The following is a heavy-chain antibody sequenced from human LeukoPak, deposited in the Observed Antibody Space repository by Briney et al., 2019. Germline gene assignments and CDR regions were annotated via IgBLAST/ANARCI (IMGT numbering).Heavy chain of an antibody. Sequence: SETLSLTCAVYGGSFSGYYWSWIRQPPGKGLEWIGEINHSGSTNYNPSLKSRVTISVDTSKNQFSLKLSSVTAADTAVYYCARGPYYGMDVWGQGTTVTVSS. CDR3: ARGPYYGMDV. J-gene: IGHJ6*02. CDR1: GGSFSGYY. CDR2: INHSGST. V-gene: IGHV4-34*01.